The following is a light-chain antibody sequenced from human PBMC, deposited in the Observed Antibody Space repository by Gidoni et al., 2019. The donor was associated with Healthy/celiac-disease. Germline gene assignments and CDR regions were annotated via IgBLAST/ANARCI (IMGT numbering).Light chain of an antibody. CDR3: QQRSNWPSLT. J-gene: IGKJ4*01. V-gene: IGKV3-11*01. CDR2: DAS. CDR1: QSVSSY. Sequence: VLTQSPATLSLSPGERATLSCRASQSVSSYLAWYQQKPGQAPRLLIYDASNRATGIPARFSGSGSGTDFTLTISSLEPEDFAVYYCQQRSNWPSLTFGGGTKVEIK.